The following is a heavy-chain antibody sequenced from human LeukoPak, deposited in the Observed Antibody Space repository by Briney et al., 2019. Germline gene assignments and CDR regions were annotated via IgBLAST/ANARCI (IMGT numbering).Heavy chain of an antibody. Sequence: GGSLRLSCAVSGFTFSSYAMSWVRQAPGKGLEWVSVIGGSGGNTYYADSVKGRFTISRDNSKNTLYLQMNSLRAEDTAVYYCAKDPYYDSSGYYEGYFDYWGQGTLATVSS. CDR2: IGGSGGNT. V-gene: IGHV3-23*01. J-gene: IGHJ4*02. CDR3: AKDPYYDSSGYYEGYFDY. D-gene: IGHD3-22*01. CDR1: GFTFSSYA.